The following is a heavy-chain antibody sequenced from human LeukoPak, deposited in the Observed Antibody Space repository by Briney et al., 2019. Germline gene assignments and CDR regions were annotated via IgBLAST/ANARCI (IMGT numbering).Heavy chain of an antibody. CDR1: GFTFSSYA. CDR2: IRGSGGST. V-gene: IGHV3-23*01. Sequence: GGSLRLSCAASGFTFSSYAMSWVRQAPGKGLEWVSAIRGSGGSTYYADSVKGRFTISRDNSKNTLYLQMNSLRAEDTAVYYCAKEITYYYGSGSSNWGQGTLVTVSS. J-gene: IGHJ4*02. D-gene: IGHD3-10*01. CDR3: AKEITYYYGSGSSN.